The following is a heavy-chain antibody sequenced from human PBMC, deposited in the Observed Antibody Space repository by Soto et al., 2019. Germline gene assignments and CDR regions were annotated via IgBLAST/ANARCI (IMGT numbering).Heavy chain of an antibody. CDR2: ISSSSSYI. Sequence: SLRLSCAASGFTFSSYSMNWVRQAPGKGLEWVSSISSSSSYIYYADSVKGRFTISRDNAKNSLYLQMNSLRAEDTAVYYCARWVVREYYYYYGMDVWGQGTTVTVSS. J-gene: IGHJ6*02. V-gene: IGHV3-21*01. CDR3: ARWVVREYYYYYGMDV. CDR1: GFTFSSYS. D-gene: IGHD1-26*01.